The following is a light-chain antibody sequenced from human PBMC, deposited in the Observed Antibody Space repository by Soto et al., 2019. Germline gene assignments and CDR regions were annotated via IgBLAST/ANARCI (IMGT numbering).Light chain of an antibody. CDR3: HRNNSYWT. J-gene: IGKJ1*01. Sequence: DIQMTHSPSTLSASVGDRVTITWRAKRGGSSLSAWYQQKPGKAPNLLIYDASSVESGAPTSSGGSGAGTEFTLTISSLQPDDFASYCHHRNNSYWTFGQGTKVDIK. CDR2: DAS. CDR1: RGGSSL. V-gene: IGKV1-5*01.